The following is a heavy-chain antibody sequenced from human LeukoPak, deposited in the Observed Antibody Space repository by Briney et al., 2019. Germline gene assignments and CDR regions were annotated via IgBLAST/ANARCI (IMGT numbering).Heavy chain of an antibody. D-gene: IGHD4-17*01. Sequence: SETLSLTCAVSGGSISGSYWSWIRQPPGKGLEWIAYMYNSGSTNYNPSLKSRVTISIDTSKNQFSLKLSSLTAADTAIYYCARGIESYGDYGYWGRGILVTVSS. V-gene: IGHV4-59*01. CDR3: ARGIESYGDYGY. CDR2: MYNSGST. CDR1: GGSISGSY. J-gene: IGHJ4*02.